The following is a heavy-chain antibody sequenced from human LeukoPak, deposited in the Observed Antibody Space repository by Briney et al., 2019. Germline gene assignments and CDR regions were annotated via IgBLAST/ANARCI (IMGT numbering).Heavy chain of an antibody. CDR2: ISANGAGT. D-gene: IGHD3-9*01. Sequence: GGSLRLSCAASGFIFSSEPMTWVRQAPGKGLEWVSGISANGAGTYYAEPVKGRFTVSRDNSKNTLYLQMNNLRAEDTAVYHCVKGYSASWLEWGQGGQVTVS. CDR1: GFIFSSEP. V-gene: IGHV3-23*01. J-gene: IGHJ4*02. CDR3: VKGYSASWLE.